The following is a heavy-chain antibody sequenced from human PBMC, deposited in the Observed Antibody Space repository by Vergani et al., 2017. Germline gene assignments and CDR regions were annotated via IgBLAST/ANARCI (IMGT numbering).Heavy chain of an antibody. CDR3: ARGDYGILTDYRY. J-gene: IGHJ4*02. Sequence: QVQVVQSGAEVKKSGASVKVSCKTSGYTFSNYYMHWVRQAPGQGLEWMGIINPSGGHTNYAQKFQGRVTMTRDTSTSTAYMELSSLRSEDTAIYYCARGDYGILTDYRYWGQGTLVTVSA. CDR2: INPSGGHT. D-gene: IGHD3-9*01. V-gene: IGHV1-46*03. CDR1: GYTFSNYY.